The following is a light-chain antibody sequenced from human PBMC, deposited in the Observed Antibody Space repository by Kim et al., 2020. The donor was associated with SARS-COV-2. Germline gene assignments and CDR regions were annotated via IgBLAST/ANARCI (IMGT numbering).Light chain of an antibody. V-gene: IGKV3-15*01. Sequence: VSLGERASLCCRASQSIANKLAWYQQKPGQAPRLLIYNSDARATGVPARFSGSGSGTEFALTISRLQSEDFGVYFCQQYNGWPRTFGQGTKVDIK. CDR1: QSIANK. CDR3: QQYNGWPRT. J-gene: IGKJ1*01. CDR2: NSD.